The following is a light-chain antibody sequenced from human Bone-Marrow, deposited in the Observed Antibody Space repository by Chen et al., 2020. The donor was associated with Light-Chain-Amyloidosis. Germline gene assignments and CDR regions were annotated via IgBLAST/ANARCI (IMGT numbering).Light chain of an antibody. CDR3: SSYTTSDTHV. Sequence: QSALTQPAAASGSPRQSITISCPGTSSDVGGYNHVSWFHQHPGKAPQLMIFDVSNRPSWVSNRFSGSTSGNTASLTISGRQAEDEADYYCSSYTTSDTHVFGGGTKVTVL. CDR1: SSDVGGYNH. CDR2: DVS. J-gene: IGLJ3*02. V-gene: IGLV2-14*01.